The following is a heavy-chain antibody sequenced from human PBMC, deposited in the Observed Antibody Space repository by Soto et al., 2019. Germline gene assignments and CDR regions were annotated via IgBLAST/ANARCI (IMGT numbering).Heavy chain of an antibody. V-gene: IGHV3-23*01. D-gene: IGHD3-22*01. Sequence: VGFLRLYCAASGFTFISYAMRWVRQAPGKGLEWVSAISGSGGSTYYADSVKGRFTISRDNSKNTLYLQMNSLRAEDTAVYYCAKDRLATCTMIVDSLDYWGQGTLVTVSS. CDR1: GFTFISYA. J-gene: IGHJ4*02. CDR2: ISGSGGST. CDR3: AKDRLATCTMIVDSLDY.